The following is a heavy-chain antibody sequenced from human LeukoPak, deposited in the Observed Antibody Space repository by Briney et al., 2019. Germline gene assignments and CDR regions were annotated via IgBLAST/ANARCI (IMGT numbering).Heavy chain of an antibody. D-gene: IGHD3-22*01. CDR1: GDSVSSNSAA. CDR3: AREDPSYYYDSSGYHDAFDI. CDR2: TYYRSKWYN. V-gene: IGHV6-1*01. J-gene: IGHJ3*02. Sequence: SQTLSLTCAISGDSVSSNSAAWNWIRQSPSRGLEWLGRTYYRSKWYNDYAVSVKSRITINPDTSKNQFSLQLNSVTPEDTAVYYCAREDPSYYYDSSGYHDAFDIWGQGTMVTASS.